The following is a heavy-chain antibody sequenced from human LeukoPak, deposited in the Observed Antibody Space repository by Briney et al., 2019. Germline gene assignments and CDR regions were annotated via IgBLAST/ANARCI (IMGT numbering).Heavy chain of an antibody. V-gene: IGHV1-3*01. J-gene: IGHJ4*02. CDR2: INAGNGNT. CDR3: ARVSLRWLQLGSYFDY. D-gene: IGHD5-24*01. CDR1: GYTFTSYA. Sequence: ASVKVSCKASGYTFTSYAMHWVRQAPGQRLEWMGWINAGNGNTKYSQKFQGRVTITRGTSASTAYMELSSLRSEDTAVYYCARVSLRWLQLGSYFDYWGQGTLVTVSS.